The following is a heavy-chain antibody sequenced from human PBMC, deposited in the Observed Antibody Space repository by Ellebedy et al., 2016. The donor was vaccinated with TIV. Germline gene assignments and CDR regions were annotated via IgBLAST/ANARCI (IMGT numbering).Heavy chain of an antibody. D-gene: IGHD1-14*01. V-gene: IGHV3-7*03. CDR1: GFTSTTYW. Sequence: PGGPLRLSCPASGFTSTTYWTSWVRQAPGKGLEWVANIKQDGSEKYYVDSVKGRFTISRDNAKNSLYLQMNSLRAEDTAVYYCANRGRYWGQGSLVTVSS. CDR2: IKQDGSEK. J-gene: IGHJ4*02. CDR3: ANRGRY.